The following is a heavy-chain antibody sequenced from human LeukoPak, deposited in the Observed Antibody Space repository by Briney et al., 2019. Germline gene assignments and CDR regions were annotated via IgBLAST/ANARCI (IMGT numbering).Heavy chain of an antibody. J-gene: IGHJ6*03. CDR3: ARGSSSGLYYYYYMDV. CDR2: INHSGST. D-gene: IGHD6-6*01. Sequence: PSETLSLTCAVYGGSFSGYYWSWLRQLPGKGLVWIGEINHSGSTNYNPSLKSRVTISVDTSKNQFSLKLSSVTAADTAVYYCARGSSSGLYYYYYMDVWGKGTTVTVSS. CDR1: GGSFSGYY. V-gene: IGHV4-34*01.